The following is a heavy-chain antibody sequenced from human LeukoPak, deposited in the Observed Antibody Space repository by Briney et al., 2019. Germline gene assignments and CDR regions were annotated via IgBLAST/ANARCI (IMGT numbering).Heavy chain of an antibody. J-gene: IGHJ5*02. Sequence: GASVKVSCKASGYTFTTYDINWVRQATGQGLKWMGWMNPNSGNTGYTQKFQGRVTMTRNTSISTAYMELSSLRSEDTAVYYCARGRGSGHKENWFDPWGQGTLVTVSS. CDR3: ARGRGSGHKENWFDP. CDR2: MNPNSGNT. D-gene: IGHD6-19*01. CDR1: GYTFTTYD. V-gene: IGHV1-8*01.